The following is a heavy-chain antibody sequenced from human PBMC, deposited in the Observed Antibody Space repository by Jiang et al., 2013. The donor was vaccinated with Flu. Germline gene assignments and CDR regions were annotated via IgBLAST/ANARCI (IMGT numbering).Heavy chain of an antibody. J-gene: IGHJ3*02. CDR3: ARFYLRFAFDI. Sequence: SRDNAKNSLYLQMNSLRDEDTAVYYCARFYLRFAFDIWGQGTMVTVSS. V-gene: IGHV3-48*02. D-gene: IGHD3-16*02.